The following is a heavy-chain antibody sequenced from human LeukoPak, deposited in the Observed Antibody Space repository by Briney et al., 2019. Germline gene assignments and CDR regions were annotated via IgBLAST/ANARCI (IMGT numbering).Heavy chain of an antibody. Sequence: GGSLRLSCAASGFTFSSYAMHWVRQAPGKGLGWVAVISYDGSNKYYADSVKGRFTISRDNSKNTLYLQMNSLRAEDTAVYYCARVVGNYYGSGSSYNWFDPWGQGTLVTVSS. J-gene: IGHJ5*02. CDR1: GFTFSSYA. D-gene: IGHD3-10*01. CDR2: ISYDGSNK. CDR3: ARVVGNYYGSGSSYNWFDP. V-gene: IGHV3-30-3*01.